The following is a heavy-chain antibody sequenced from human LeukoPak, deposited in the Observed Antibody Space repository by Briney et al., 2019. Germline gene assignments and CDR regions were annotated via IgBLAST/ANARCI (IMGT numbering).Heavy chain of an antibody. Sequence: SETLSLTCAVSGYSISSGYYWGWIWQPPGKGLDWIGSIYHSGSTYYNPSLKSRVTISVDTSKNQFSLKLSSMTAADTAVYYCARDPRLNWFDPWGQGTLVTVSS. CDR2: IYHSGST. CDR1: GYSISSGYY. CDR3: ARDPRLNWFDP. V-gene: IGHV4-38-2*02. J-gene: IGHJ5*02.